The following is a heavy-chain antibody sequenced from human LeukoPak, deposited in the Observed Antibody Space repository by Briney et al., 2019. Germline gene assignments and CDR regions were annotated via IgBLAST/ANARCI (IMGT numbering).Heavy chain of an antibody. Sequence: LPGGSLRLSCAASGFTFSSYAMHWVRQAPGKGLEWVAVISYDGSNKYYADSVKGRFTISRDNSKNTLYLQMNSLRAEDTAVYYCAREVNDYYFDYWGQGTLVTVSS. CDR2: ISYDGSNK. CDR1: GFTFSSYA. J-gene: IGHJ4*02. V-gene: IGHV3-30-3*01. D-gene: IGHD2-21*01. CDR3: AREVNDYYFDY.